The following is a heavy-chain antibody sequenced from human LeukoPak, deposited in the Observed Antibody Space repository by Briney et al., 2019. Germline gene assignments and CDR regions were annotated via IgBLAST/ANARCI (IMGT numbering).Heavy chain of an antibody. CDR1: GFTFGSYW. D-gene: IGHD1-7*01. CDR2: IDGDGSST. J-gene: IGHJ4*02. V-gene: IGHV3-74*01. Sequence: GGSLRLSCAASGFTFGSYWMHWVRQAPGKGLVWVSRIDGDGSSTSYADPVKGRFTISRDNAKSTLYLEMNSLRAEDTAVYYCARDMNYNLDYWGPGTLVTVSP. CDR3: ARDMNYNLDY.